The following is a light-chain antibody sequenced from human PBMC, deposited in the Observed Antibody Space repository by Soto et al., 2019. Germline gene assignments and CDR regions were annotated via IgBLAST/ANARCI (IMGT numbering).Light chain of an antibody. J-gene: IGKJ5*01. CDR1: QSVTTQ. CDR2: GAS. Sequence: IVLTQSPGTLSLSTGERATLSCRASQSVTTQFAWYQQKPGQAPRLLIHGASSSATGVPDRITGSGSGTDFTLTISSLEPEDFAVYYCQQYGTSPITFGQGTRLEI. V-gene: IGKV3-20*01. CDR3: QQYGTSPIT.